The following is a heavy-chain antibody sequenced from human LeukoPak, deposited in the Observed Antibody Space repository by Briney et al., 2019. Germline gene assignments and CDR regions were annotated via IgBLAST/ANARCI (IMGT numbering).Heavy chain of an antibody. J-gene: IGHJ4*02. CDR1: GFIFSNYE. V-gene: IGHV3-48*03. D-gene: IGHD1-26*01. Sequence: GGSLRLSCAGSGFIFSNYEMNWVRQAPGKGLEWVSYISSSGSDIYYADSVKGRFTISRDNAENSLYLQMNSLTAEDMAVYYCARDLPTGTYRAYFDNWGQGTLVTVSS. CDR3: ARDLPTGTYRAYFDN. CDR2: ISSSGSDI.